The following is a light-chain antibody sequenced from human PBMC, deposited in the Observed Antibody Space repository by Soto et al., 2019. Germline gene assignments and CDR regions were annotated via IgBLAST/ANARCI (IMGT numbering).Light chain of an antibody. J-gene: IGKJ1*01. CDR3: QQYNNWPPVT. CDR2: GAS. V-gene: IGKV3-15*01. Sequence: EILMTQSPDTLSVSPGERATLSCRASQSVSSNLVWYQQKPGQAPRLLIYGASTRATGIPARFSGSGSGTEFTLTISSLQSEDFAVYYCQQYNNWPPVTFGQGTKVDIK. CDR1: QSVSSN.